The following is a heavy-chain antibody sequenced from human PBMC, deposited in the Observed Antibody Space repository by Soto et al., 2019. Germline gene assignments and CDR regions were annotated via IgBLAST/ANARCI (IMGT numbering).Heavy chain of an antibody. CDR1: GDSINNSY. Sequence: PSETLSLTCTVSGDSINNSYWSWIRQPAGKGLEWIGRIYSSGTTNFNPSLKTRVTMSADMSKNQLSLKLRSVTAADTAVYYCAKEGSGGSNWFDPWGPGTLVTVS. V-gene: IGHV4-4*07. D-gene: IGHD1-26*01. CDR3: AKEGSGGSNWFDP. J-gene: IGHJ5*02. CDR2: IYSSGTT.